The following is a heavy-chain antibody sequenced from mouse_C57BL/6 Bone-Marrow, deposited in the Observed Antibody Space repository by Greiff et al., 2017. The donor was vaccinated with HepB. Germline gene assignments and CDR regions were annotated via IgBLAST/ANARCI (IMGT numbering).Heavy chain of an antibody. J-gene: IGHJ2*01. V-gene: IGHV1-80*01. CDR2: IYPGDGDT. Sequence: VQLQQSGAELVKPGASVKISCKASGYAFSSYWMNWVKQRPGKGLEWIGQIYPGDGDTNYNGKFKGKATLTADKSSSTAYMQLSSLTSEDSAVYYCARGETTVVDGYWGQGTTLTVSS. D-gene: IGHD1-1*01. CDR1: GYAFSSYW. CDR3: ARGETTVVDGY.